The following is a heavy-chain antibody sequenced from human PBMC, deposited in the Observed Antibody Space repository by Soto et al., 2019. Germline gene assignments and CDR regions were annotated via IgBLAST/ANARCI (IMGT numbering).Heavy chain of an antibody. CDR3: AKSITDYDILTGYPEFWYYYYYGMDV. J-gene: IGHJ6*02. Sequence: GGSLRLSCAASGFTFSSYGMHWVRQAPGKGLEWVAVISYDGSNKYYADSVKGRFTISRDNSKNTLYLQMNSLRAEDTAVYYCAKSITDYDILTGYPEFWYYYYYGMDVWGQGTTVTVSS. CDR2: ISYDGSNK. V-gene: IGHV3-30*18. D-gene: IGHD3-9*01. CDR1: GFTFSSYG.